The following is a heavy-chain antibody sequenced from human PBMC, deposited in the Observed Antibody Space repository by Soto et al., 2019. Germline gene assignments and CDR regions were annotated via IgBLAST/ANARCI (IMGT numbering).Heavy chain of an antibody. CDR3: ARSQSASIWGSSGYFDS. V-gene: IGHV5-51*01. D-gene: IGHD3-16*01. CDR1: GYSFATHW. Sequence: GESLKISCKGSGYSFATHWVGWVRQMPGKGLEWMGIIYPGDSDTRYSPSFQGQVTISADESITTAYLQWTSLKASDTAIYYCARSQSASIWGSSGYFDSWGQGTLVTVSS. CDR2: IYPGDSDT. J-gene: IGHJ4*03.